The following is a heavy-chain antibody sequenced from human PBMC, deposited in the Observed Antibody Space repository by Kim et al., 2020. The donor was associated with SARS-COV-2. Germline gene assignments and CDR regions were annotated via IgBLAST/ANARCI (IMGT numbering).Heavy chain of an antibody. Sequence: SETLSLTCTVSGGSISSYYWSWIRQPPGKGLEWIGYIYYSGSTNYNPSLKSRVTISVDTFKNQFSLKLSSVTAADTAVYYCAREEYSYGTYGMDVWGQGTTVTVSS. D-gene: IGHD5-18*01. CDR2: IYYSGST. CDR1: GGSISSYY. CDR3: AREEYSYGTYGMDV. V-gene: IGHV4-59*01. J-gene: IGHJ6*02.